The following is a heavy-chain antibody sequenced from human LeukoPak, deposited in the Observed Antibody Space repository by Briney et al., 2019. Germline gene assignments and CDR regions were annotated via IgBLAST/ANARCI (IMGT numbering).Heavy chain of an antibody. Sequence: PGGSLRLSCAASGFTFSNYNMNWVRQAPGKGLEWLSYISSSSSTIYYADSVKGRFTISRDNSKNTLYLQMNSLRAEDTAVYYCASGVVVTAWNWFDPWGQGTLVTVSS. J-gene: IGHJ5*02. V-gene: IGHV3-48*01. CDR1: GFTFSNYN. CDR2: ISSSSSTI. CDR3: ASGVVVTAWNWFDP. D-gene: IGHD2-21*02.